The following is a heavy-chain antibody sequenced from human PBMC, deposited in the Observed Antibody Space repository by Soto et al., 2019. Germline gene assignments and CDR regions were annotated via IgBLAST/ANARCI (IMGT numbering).Heavy chain of an antibody. CDR3: AKDLLAMIVVVITGVFDY. J-gene: IGHJ4*02. CDR2: ISGSGGST. CDR1: GFTFSSYA. Sequence: GGSLRLSCAASGFTFSSYAMSWVRQAPGKGLEWVSAISGSGGSTYYADSVKGRFTISRDNSKNTLYLQMNSLRAEDTAVYYCAKDLLAMIVVVITGVFDYWGQGTLVTV. V-gene: IGHV3-23*01. D-gene: IGHD3-22*01.